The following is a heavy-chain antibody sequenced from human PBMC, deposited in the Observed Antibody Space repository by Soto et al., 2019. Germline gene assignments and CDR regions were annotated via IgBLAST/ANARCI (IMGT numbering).Heavy chain of an antibody. V-gene: IGHV4-39*01. J-gene: IGHJ3*02. CDR3: AKGGSGSYSNAFDI. D-gene: IGHD3-10*01. Sequence: SETLSLTCTVCGGSISSSSCYWGWIRQPPGKGLEWIGSIYYSGSTYYNPSLKSRVTISVDTSKNQFSLKLSSVTAADTAVYYCAKGGSGSYSNAFDIWGQGTMVT. CDR1: GGSISSSSCY. CDR2: IYYSGST.